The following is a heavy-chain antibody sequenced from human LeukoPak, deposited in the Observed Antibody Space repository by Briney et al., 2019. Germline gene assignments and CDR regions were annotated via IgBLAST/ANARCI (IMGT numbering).Heavy chain of an antibody. D-gene: IGHD6-6*01. Sequence: PSETLSLTCTVSVGSISSYYWSWIRQPPGKGQEWIGYIYYSGSTNYNPSLKSRVTISVDTSKNQFSLKLSSVTAADTAVYYCASGGYISSSSPFDYWGQGTLVTVSS. J-gene: IGHJ4*02. V-gene: IGHV4-59*01. CDR1: VGSISSYY. CDR3: ASGGYISSSSPFDY. CDR2: IYYSGST.